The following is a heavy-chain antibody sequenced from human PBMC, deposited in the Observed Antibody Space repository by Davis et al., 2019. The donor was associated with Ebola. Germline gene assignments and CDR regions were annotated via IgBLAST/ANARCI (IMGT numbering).Heavy chain of an antibody. V-gene: IGHV1-18*01. CDR2: ISAYNGNT. CDR1: GYTFTSYG. D-gene: IGHD5-18*01. Sequence: ASVKVSCKASGYTFTSYGISWVRQAPGQGLEWMGWISAYNGNTNYAQKLQGRVTMTTDTSTSTAYMELRSLRSDDTAVYYCATSLTAMVRYYYYGMDVWGQGTTVTVSS. J-gene: IGHJ6*02. CDR3: ATSLTAMVRYYYYGMDV.